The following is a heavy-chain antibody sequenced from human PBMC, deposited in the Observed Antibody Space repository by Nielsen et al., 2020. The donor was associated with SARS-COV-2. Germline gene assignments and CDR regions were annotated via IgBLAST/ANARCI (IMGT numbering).Heavy chain of an antibody. J-gene: IGHJ5*02. V-gene: IGHV1-2*04. CDR1: GYTFTGYY. D-gene: IGHD3-10*01. CDR2: INPNSGGT. Sequence: ASVKVSCKASGYTFTGYYMHWVRQAPGQGLEWMGWINPNSGGTNYAQKFQGWVTMTRDTSISTAYMELSRLRSEDTAVYYCAADRGIDWFDPWGQGTLVTVSS. CDR3: AADRGIDWFDP.